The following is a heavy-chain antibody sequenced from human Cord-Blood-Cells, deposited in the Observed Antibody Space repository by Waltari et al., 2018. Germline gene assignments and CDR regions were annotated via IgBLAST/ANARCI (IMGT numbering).Heavy chain of an antibody. V-gene: IGHV3-33*01. CDR3: ARDPTGDNAFDI. J-gene: IGHJ3*02. Sequence: QVQLVESGGGAGLPGRSLRLSCAAPGVPSSSSCLPWVRQAPGKGLGWVAVIWYDGSNKYYADSVKGRFTISRDNSKNTLYLQMNSLRAEDTAVYYCARDPTGDNAFDIWGQGTMVTVSS. CDR1: GVPSSSSC. CDR2: IWYDGSNK. D-gene: IGHD7-27*01.